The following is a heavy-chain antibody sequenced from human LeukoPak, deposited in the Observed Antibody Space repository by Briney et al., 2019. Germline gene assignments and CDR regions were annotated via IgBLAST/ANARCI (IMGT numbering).Heavy chain of an antibody. CDR3: ARDHPGDIVVVPAAMRGYYYYGMDV. V-gene: IGHV4-4*07. J-gene: IGHJ6*02. CDR1: GGSISSYY. CDR2: IYTSGST. Sequence: SETLPLTCTVSGGSISSYYWSWIRQPAGKGLEWIGRIYTSGSTNYNPSLKSRVTMSVDTSKNQFSLKLSSVTAADTAVYYCARDHPGDIVVVPAAMRGYYYYGMDVWGQGTTVTVSS. D-gene: IGHD2-2*01.